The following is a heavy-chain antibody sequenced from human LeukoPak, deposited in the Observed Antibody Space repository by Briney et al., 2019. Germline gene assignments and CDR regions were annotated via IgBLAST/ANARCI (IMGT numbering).Heavy chain of an antibody. CDR2: VYSGGTT. Sequence: GGSLRLSCAASGFTVGNNQMTWVRQASGKGLEWVSLVYSGGTTRYADSVKGRFTISRDNSKNTVYLQMNSLRAEDTAVYYCARGKGVGSVGWDFWGQGTLVTVSS. D-gene: IGHD6-19*01. CDR3: ARGKGVGSVGWDF. V-gene: IGHV3-66*01. J-gene: IGHJ4*02. CDR1: GFTVGNNQ.